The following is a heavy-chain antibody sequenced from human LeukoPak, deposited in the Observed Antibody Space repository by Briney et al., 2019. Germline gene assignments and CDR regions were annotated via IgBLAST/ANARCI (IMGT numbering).Heavy chain of an antibody. Sequence: GGSLRLSCAASGFTLFTFSSYRRNWARQAPGKGLGWVAYIRSDSTITYYADSVKVRFTISRDNDRDLLYLQMNSLRGEDRAVYLCARVRSGSLVWDFWGEETLVTVSS. CDR2: IRSDSTIT. CDR1: GFTLFTFSSYR. J-gene: IGHJ4*02. D-gene: IGHD6-13*01. V-gene: IGHV3-48*01. CDR3: ARVRSGSLVWDF.